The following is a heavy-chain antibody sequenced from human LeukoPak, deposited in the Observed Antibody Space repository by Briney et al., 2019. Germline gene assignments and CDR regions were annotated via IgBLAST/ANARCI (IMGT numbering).Heavy chain of an antibody. J-gene: IGHJ3*02. CDR3: ASGNSSSWYGDAFDI. CDR1: GGSFRGYY. D-gene: IGHD6-13*01. Sequence: SETLSLTCALYGGSFRGYYWSWIRQPPGKGLEWIGEINHSGSTNYNPSLKSRVTISVDTSKNQFSLKLSSVTAADTAVYYCASGNSSSWYGDAFDIWGQGTMVTVSS. V-gene: IGHV4-34*01. CDR2: INHSGST.